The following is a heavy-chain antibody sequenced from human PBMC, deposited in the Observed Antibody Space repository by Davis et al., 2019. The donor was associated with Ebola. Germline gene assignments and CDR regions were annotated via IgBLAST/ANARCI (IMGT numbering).Heavy chain of an antibody. J-gene: IGHJ4*02. CDR2: ISAYNGNT. D-gene: IGHD3-16*02. CDR3: ARDLNDYVWGSYRCPNY. Sequence: ASVKVSCKASGYTFTSYDINWVRQATGQGLEWMGWISAYNGNTNYAQKLQGRVTMTTDTSTSTAYMELRSLRSDDTAVYYCARDLNDYVWGSYRCPNYWGQGTLVTVSS. V-gene: IGHV1-18*01. CDR1: GYTFTSYD.